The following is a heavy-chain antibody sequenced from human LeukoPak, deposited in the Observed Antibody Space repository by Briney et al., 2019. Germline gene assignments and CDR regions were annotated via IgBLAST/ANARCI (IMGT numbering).Heavy chain of an antibody. CDR1: GFTFDDYA. J-gene: IGHJ6*02. CDR2: ISWNSGSI. Sequence: PGGSLRLSCAASGFTFDDYAMHWVRQAPGKGLEWVSGISWNSGSIGYADSVKGRFTISRDNAKNSLYLQMNSLRAEDTALYYCAKERGYSYGLSGGLNYYYGMDVWGQGTTVTVSS. D-gene: IGHD5-18*01. V-gene: IGHV3-9*01. CDR3: AKERGYSYGLSGGLNYYYGMDV.